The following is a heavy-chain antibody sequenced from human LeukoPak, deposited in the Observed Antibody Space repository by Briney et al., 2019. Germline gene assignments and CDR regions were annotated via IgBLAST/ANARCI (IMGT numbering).Heavy chain of an antibody. CDR2: IWYDGSNK. CDR3: ARVEWTRGAFDI. D-gene: IGHD3/OR15-3a*01. V-gene: IGHV3-33*01. CDR1: GFTFSSYG. J-gene: IGHJ3*02. Sequence: PGGSLRLSCAASGFTFSSYGMHWVRQAPGKGLEWVAVIWYDGSNKYYADSVKGRFTISRDNSKNTLYLRMNSLRAEDTAVYYCARVEWTRGAFDIWGQGTMVTVSS.